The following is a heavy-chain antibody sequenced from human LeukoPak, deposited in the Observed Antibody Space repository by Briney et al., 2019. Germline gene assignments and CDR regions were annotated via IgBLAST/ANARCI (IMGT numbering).Heavy chain of an antibody. CDR1: GYTFPSYG. J-gene: IGHJ4*02. V-gene: IGHV1-18*04. CDR3: ARDPGGLWFGELAIDY. D-gene: IGHD3-10*01. Sequence: ASVKVSCKTSGYTFPSYGISWVRQAPGQGLEWMGWISVYKGNTNYAQKPQGRVTMSTDTSTSTAYMELRSLRSDDTAVYYCARDPGGLWFGELAIDYWGQGTLVTVSS. CDR2: ISVYKGNT.